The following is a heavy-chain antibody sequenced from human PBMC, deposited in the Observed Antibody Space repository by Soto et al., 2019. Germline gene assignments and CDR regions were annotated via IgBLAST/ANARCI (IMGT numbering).Heavy chain of an antibody. J-gene: IGHJ4*02. CDR1: GGSISSSNW. V-gene: IGHV4-4*02. CDR2: IYHSGST. CDR3: ASRLGSLAAAGKGDFDY. D-gene: IGHD6-13*01. Sequence: QVQLQESGPGLVKPSGTLSLTCAVSGGSISSSNWWSWVRQPPGKGLEWIGEIYHSGSTNYNPSLKSRVTISVDKSKNQFSLKLSSGTAADTAVYYCASRLGSLAAAGKGDFDYWGQGTLVTVSS.